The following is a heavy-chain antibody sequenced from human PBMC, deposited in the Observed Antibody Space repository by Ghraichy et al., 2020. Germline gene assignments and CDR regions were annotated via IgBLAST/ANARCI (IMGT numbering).Heavy chain of an antibody. V-gene: IGHV4-61*01. J-gene: IGHJ6*02. CDR3: ARDQAAGDYYYYGMDV. CDR2: IYYSGST. D-gene: IGHD6-13*01. CDR1: GGSVSSGSYY. Sequence: SETLSLTCTVSGGSVSSGSYYWSWIRQPPGKGLEWIGYIYYSGSTNYNPSLKSRVTISVDTSKNQFSLKLSSVTAADTAVYYCARDQAAGDYYYYGMDVWGQGTTVTVSS.